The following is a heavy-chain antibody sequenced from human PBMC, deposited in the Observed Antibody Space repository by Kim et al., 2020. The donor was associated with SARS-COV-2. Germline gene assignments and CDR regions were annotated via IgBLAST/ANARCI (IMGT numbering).Heavy chain of an antibody. CDR3: ARGSPRAAHP. Sequence: STNYNPSLKRRVTISVDTSKNQFSLKLSSVTAADTAVYYCARGSPRAAHPWGQGTLVTVSS. CDR2: ST. J-gene: IGHJ5*02. V-gene: IGHV4-34*01. D-gene: IGHD6-6*01.